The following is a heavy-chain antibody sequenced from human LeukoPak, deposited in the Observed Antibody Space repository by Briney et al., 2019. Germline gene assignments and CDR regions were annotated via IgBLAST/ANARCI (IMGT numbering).Heavy chain of an antibody. CDR3: ARRRDFDWLSDAFDI. D-gene: IGHD3-9*01. J-gene: IGHJ3*02. Sequence: KSSETLSLTCTVSGGSISSYYRSWIRQPAGKGLEWIGRIYTSGSTNYNPSLKSRVTMSVDTSKNQFSLKLSSVTAADTAVYYCARRRDFDWLSDAFDIWGQGTMVTVSS. CDR2: IYTSGST. V-gene: IGHV4-4*07. CDR1: GGSISSYY.